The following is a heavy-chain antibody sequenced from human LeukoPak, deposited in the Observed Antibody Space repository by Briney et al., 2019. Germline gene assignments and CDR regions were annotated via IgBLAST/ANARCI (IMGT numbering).Heavy chain of an antibody. Sequence: GGSLRLSCAASGFTFGTYAMSWVRQAPGKGLEWVSAISGSGGSTYYADSVKGRFTISRDNSKNTLYLQMNSLRAEDTAVYYCAKQIGGGYYYYYMDVWGKGTTVTVSS. J-gene: IGHJ6*03. CDR3: AKQIGGGYYYYYMDV. CDR2: ISGSGGST. CDR1: GFTFGTYA. V-gene: IGHV3-23*01.